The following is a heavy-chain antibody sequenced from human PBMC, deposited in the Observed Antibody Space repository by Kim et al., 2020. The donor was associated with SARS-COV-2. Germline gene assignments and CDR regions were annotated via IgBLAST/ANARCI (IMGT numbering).Heavy chain of an antibody. J-gene: IGHJ6*02. Sequence: GSTYYTPSLKSRVTISVDTSKNQFSLKLSSVTAADTAVYYCARARYYGMDVWGQGTTVTVSS. CDR2: GST. V-gene: IGHV4-31*02. CDR3: ARARYYGMDV.